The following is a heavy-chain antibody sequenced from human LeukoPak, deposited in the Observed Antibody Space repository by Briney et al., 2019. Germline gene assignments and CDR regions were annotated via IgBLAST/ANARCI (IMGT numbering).Heavy chain of an antibody. CDR1: GGSISSYY. J-gene: IGHJ4*02. V-gene: IGHV4-59*12. CDR2: IYYSGST. Sequence: SETLSLTCTVSGGSISSYYWSWIRQPPGKGLEWIGYIYYSGSTNYNPSLKSRVTISVDTAKNQFSLNLNSVTAADTAVYYCASGGDRSFDYWGQGTLVTVSS. CDR3: ASGGDRSFDY. D-gene: IGHD3-10*01.